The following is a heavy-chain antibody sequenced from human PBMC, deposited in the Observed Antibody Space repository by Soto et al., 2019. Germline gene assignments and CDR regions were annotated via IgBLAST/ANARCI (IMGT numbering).Heavy chain of an antibody. V-gene: IGHV4-39*01. Sequence: QLQQQESGPGLVKPSETLSLICTVSGGSIISSTHYWVWIRQPPGKGLEWIGSIHYSGNTYYNPSLKSRVTISVDTSNSQFSLKLSSVTAADTTVYYCARSPLCSGGSCYSRGAFDIWGQGTMVTVAS. CDR2: IHYSGNT. CDR1: GGSIISSTHY. D-gene: IGHD2-15*01. CDR3: ARSPLCSGGSCYSRGAFDI. J-gene: IGHJ3*02.